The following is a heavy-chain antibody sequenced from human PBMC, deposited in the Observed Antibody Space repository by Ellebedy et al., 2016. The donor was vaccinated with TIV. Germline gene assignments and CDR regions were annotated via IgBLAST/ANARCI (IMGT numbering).Heavy chain of an antibody. D-gene: IGHD6-6*01. CDR3: ARSGGQLELDY. CDR1: GFTFSSYD. J-gene: IGHJ4*02. V-gene: IGHV3-13*01. Sequence: GGSLRLXCAASGFTFSSYDMHWVRQATGKGLEWVSAIGTAGDTYYPGSVKGRFTISRENAKNSLYLQMNSLRAGDTAVYYCARSGGQLELDYWGQGTLVTVSS. CDR2: IGTAGDT.